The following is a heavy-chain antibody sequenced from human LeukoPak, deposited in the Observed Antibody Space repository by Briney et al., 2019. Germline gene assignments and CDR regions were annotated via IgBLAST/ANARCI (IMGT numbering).Heavy chain of an antibody. J-gene: IGHJ4*02. Sequence: SETLSLTCTVSGGSISSYYWSWIRQPPGKGLEWIGRIYTSGSTNYNPSLKSRVTMSVDTSKNQFSLKLSSVTAADTAVYYCARYSSSWESFDYWGQGTLVTVSS. D-gene: IGHD6-13*01. CDR2: IYTSGST. CDR1: GGSISSYY. V-gene: IGHV4-4*07. CDR3: ARYSSSWESFDY.